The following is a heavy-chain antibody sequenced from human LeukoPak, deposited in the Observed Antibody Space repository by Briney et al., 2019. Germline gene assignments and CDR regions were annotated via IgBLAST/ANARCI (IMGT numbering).Heavy chain of an antibody. CDR2: IIPIFGTA. V-gene: IGHV1-69*13. CDR1: GYTFIGYY. CDR3: ARGNLYSGSYYYFDY. Sequence: SVKVSCKTSGYTFIGYYMHWVRQAPGQGLEWMGGIIPIFGTANYAQKFQGRVTITADESTSTAYMELSSLRSEDTAVYYCARGNLYSGSYYYFDYWGQGTLVTVSS. J-gene: IGHJ4*02. D-gene: IGHD1-26*01.